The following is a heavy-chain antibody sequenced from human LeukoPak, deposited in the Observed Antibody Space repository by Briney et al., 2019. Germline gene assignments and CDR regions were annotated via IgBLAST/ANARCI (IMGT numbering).Heavy chain of an antibody. D-gene: IGHD2-2*01. Sequence: GRSLRLSCAASGITFSSYAMHWVRQAPGKGLEWVAVISYDGSNKYYADSVKGRFTISRDNSKNTLYLQMNSLRAEDTAVYYCARVMGRCCSSTSCYVDYWGQGTLVTVSS. CDR3: ARVMGRCCSSTSCYVDY. CDR2: ISYDGSNK. CDR1: GITFSSYA. J-gene: IGHJ4*02. V-gene: IGHV3-30*04.